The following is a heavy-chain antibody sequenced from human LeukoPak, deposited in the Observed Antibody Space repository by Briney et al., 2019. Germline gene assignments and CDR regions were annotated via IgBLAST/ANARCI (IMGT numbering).Heavy chain of an antibody. CDR2: ISWNSGSI. CDR1: GFTFSSYW. CDR3: AKDSVVVSGSGSFYYYMDV. D-gene: IGHD3-10*01. V-gene: IGHV3-9*01. Sequence: QAGGSLRLSCAASGFTFSSYWMHWVRQPPPKGLGWVSGISWNSGSIGYADSVKGRFTISRDNAKNSLYLQMNSLSAEDTALYYCAKDSVVVSGSGSFYYYMDVWGKGTTVTISS. J-gene: IGHJ6*03.